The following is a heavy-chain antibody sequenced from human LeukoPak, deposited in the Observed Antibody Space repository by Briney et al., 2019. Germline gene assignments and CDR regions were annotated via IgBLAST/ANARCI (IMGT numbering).Heavy chain of an antibody. Sequence: SQTLSLTCAISGDIVSSNSAAWNWIRQSPSRGLEWLGRTYYRSKWYNDYAVSVKSRITINPDTSKNQFSLQLNSVTPEDTAVYYCARDRRAPYSSSWLGFDPWGQGTLVTVSS. D-gene: IGHD6-13*01. CDR3: ARDRRAPYSSSWLGFDP. J-gene: IGHJ5*02. CDR1: GDIVSSNSAA. CDR2: TYYRSKWYN. V-gene: IGHV6-1*01.